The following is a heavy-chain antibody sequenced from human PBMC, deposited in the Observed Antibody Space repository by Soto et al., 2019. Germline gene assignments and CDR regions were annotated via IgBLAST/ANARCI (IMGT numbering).Heavy chain of an antibody. V-gene: IGHV1-58*01. CDR1: GFAFSKSA. CDR2: IVVGSGST. Sequence: SVKVSCKTSGFAFSKSAVQWARQARGQRLEWMGWIVVGSGSTNYEQRFQERVTITRDMSTTTVHMELSSLKSEDTAVYYCAAELYSGGSCCSFDIWGQ. J-gene: IGHJ3*02. D-gene: IGHD2-15*01. CDR3: AAELYSGGSCCSFDI.